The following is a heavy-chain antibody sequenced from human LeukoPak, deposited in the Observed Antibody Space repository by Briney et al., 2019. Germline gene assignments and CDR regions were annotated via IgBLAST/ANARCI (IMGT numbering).Heavy chain of an antibody. CDR3: ARERIGIAATGTLRGPRNYYYYMDV. D-gene: IGHD6-13*01. V-gene: IGHV4-61*02. CDR2: IYTSGST. CDR1: GGSISSGSYS. J-gene: IGHJ6*03. Sequence: SETLSLTCTVSGGSISSGSYSWSWIRQPAGKGLEWIGRIYTSGSTNYNPSLKSRVTISVDTSKNQFSLKLSSVTAADTAVYYCARERIGIAATGTLRGPRNYYYYMDVWGKGTTVTISS.